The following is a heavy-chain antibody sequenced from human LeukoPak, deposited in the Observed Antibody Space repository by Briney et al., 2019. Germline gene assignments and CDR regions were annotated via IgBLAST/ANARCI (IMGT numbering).Heavy chain of an antibody. Sequence: PSETLSLTCAVYGGSFSGYYWSWIRQPPGKGLEWIGEINHSGSTNYNPSLKSRVTISVDTSKNQSSLKLSSVTAADTAVYYCASWDSSGLDAFDIWGQGTMVTVSS. J-gene: IGHJ3*02. V-gene: IGHV4-34*01. CDR3: ASWDSSGLDAFDI. CDR1: GGSFSGYY. CDR2: INHSGST. D-gene: IGHD3-22*01.